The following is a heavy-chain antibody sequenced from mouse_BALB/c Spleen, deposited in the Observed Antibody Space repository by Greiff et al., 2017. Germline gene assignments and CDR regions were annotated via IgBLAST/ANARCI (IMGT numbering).Heavy chain of an antibody. CDR2: IYPGDGDT. J-gene: IGHJ1*01. Sequence: QVQLQQSGAELVRPGSSVKISCKASGYAFSSYWMNWVKQRPGQGLEWIGQIYPGDGDTNYNGKFKGKATLTADKSSSTAYMQLSSLTSEDSAVYFCARGYYGSRPYWYFDVWGAGTTVTVSS. V-gene: IGHV1-80*01. D-gene: IGHD1-1*01. CDR1: GYAFSSYW. CDR3: ARGYYGSRPYWYFDV.